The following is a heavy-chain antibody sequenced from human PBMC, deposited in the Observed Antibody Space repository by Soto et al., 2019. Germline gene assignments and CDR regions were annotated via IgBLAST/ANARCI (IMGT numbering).Heavy chain of an antibody. Sequence: EVQLVESGGGLVKPGGSLRLSCAASGFTFSNAWMNWVRQAPGKGLEWVGRIKSKTDGGTTDYAAPVKGRFTISRDDSKNTLYLQRNSLKTEDTAVYYCTTDSPIAAAGIGAARYWGQGTLVTVSS. D-gene: IGHD6-13*01. CDR2: IKSKTDGGTT. CDR1: GFTFSNAW. V-gene: IGHV3-15*07. J-gene: IGHJ4*02. CDR3: TTDSPIAAAGIGAARY.